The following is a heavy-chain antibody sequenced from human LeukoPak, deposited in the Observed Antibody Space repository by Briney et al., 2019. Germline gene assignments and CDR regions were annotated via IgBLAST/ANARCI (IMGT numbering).Heavy chain of an antibody. D-gene: IGHD6-19*01. CDR2: ISHSGSDT. CDR1: GFTFSDYY. V-gene: IGHV3-11*06. Sequence: GGSLRLSCAASGFTFSDYYMSWIRQAPGKGLEWVSYISHSGSDTYYADSVKGRFTISRDNAKNSLYLQMNSLRAEDTAVYYCARDPSVAGTGSGAFDIWGQGTMVTVSS. CDR3: ARDPSVAGTGSGAFDI. J-gene: IGHJ3*02.